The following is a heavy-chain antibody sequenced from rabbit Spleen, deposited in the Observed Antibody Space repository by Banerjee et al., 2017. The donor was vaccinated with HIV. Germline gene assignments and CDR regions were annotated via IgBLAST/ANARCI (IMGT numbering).Heavy chain of an antibody. J-gene: IGHJ6*01. CDR3: VRRYPGSGYWTRLDL. CDR1: GFSFSSSYY. CDR2: IYTASSITT. D-gene: IGHD8-1*01. V-gene: IGHV1S45*01. Sequence: QEHLVESGGGLVQPGGSLTLTCTASGFSFSSSYYMCWVRQAPGKGLEWIGCIYTASSITTYYASWAKGRFTISKTSSTTVTLQMTSLTAADTGTYFCVRRYPGSGYWTRLDLWGPGTLVTVS.